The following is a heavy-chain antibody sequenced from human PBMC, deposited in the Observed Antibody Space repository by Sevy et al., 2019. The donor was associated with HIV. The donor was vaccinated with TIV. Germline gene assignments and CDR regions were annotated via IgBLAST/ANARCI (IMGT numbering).Heavy chain of an antibody. CDR2: VSYDGADT. V-gene: IGHV3-30*04. CDR3: AGFPPQRAFDI. J-gene: IGHJ3*02. CDR1: GSTFSNYA. Sequence: GGSLRLSCAASGSTFSNYAMHWVRQTPDRGLEWVAVVSYDGADTSCADSVKGRFTVSRDNSKSTLYLQMNSLRVDDSAVYFCAGFPPQRAFDIWGQGTTVTVSS.